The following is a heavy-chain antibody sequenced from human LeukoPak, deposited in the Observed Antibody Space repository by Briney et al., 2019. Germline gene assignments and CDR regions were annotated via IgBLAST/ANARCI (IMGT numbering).Heavy chain of an antibody. CDR3: ARELSGYDSENPFDY. V-gene: IGHV3-74*01. CDR2: INTDGSST. Sequence: GGSLRLSCAASGFTFRTYWMHWVRQAPGKGLVWVSRINTDGSSTRYADSVKGRFTIARDNAKNTLYLEMNSLRAEDTAVYYCARELSGYDSENPFDYWGQGTLVTVS. CDR1: GFTFRTYW. D-gene: IGHD5-12*01. J-gene: IGHJ4*02.